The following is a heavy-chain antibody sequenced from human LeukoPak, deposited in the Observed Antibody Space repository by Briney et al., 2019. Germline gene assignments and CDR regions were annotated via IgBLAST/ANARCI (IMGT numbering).Heavy chain of an antibody. CDR3: ARDRRTVVTPRGPPLAFDI. J-gene: IGHJ3*02. CDR1: GGSISSYY. CDR2: IYYRGST. Sequence: SETLSLTCTVSGGSISSYYWSWIRQPPGKGLEWIGYIYYRGSTNYNPSLKSRVTISVDTSKNQFSLKLSSVTAADTAVYYCARDRRTVVTPRGPPLAFDIWGQGTMVTVSS. D-gene: IGHD4-23*01. V-gene: IGHV4-59*01.